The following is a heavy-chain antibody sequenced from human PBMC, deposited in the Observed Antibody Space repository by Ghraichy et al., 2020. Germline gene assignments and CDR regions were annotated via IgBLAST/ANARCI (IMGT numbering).Heavy chain of an antibody. D-gene: IGHD4-11*01. CDR2: INPNSGGT. CDR3: ARARTVTTTKTGFDP. V-gene: IGHV1-2*06. Sequence: ASVKVSCKASGYTFTGYYMHWVRQAPGQGLEWMGRINPNSGGTNYAQKFQGRVTMTRDTSISTAYMELSRLRSDDTAVYYCARARTVTTTKTGFDPWGQGNRVNGSS. J-gene: IGHJ5*02. CDR1: GYTFTGYY.